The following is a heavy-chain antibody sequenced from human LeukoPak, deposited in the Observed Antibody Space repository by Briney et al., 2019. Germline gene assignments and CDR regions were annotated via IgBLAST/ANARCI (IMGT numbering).Heavy chain of an antibody. D-gene: IGHD3-10*01. V-gene: IGHV1-69*05. CDR2: IIPIFGTA. CDR3: ARRITPGYYFDY. CDR1: GGTFSSYA. J-gene: IGHJ4*02. Sequence: GSSVKVSCKASGGTFSSYAISWVRQAPGQGLEWMGGIIPIFGTANYAQKFQGRVTITTDESTSTAYMELSSLRSEDTAVYYCARRITPGYYFDYWGQGTLVTVSS.